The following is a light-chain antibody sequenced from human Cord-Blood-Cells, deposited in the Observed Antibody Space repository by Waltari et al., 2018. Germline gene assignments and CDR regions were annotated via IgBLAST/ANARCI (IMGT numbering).Light chain of an antibody. Sequence: QSALTQPASVSGSPGQSITISCTGTSSDVGSYNLVSWYQQHPGKAPKLMIYEGSKRPSGVSKRFSGAKSSNTASLTISGLQAGDEADYYCCSYAGSSTWVFGGGTKLTVL. V-gene: IGLV2-23*01. CDR2: EGS. CDR3: CSYAGSSTWV. CDR1: SSDVGSYNL. J-gene: IGLJ3*02.